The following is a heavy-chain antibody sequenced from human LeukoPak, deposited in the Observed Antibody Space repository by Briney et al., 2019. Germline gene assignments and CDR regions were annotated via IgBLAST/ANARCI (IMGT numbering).Heavy chain of an antibody. CDR3: ARGNLYYFDRSGYYFKFDY. J-gene: IGHJ4*02. Sequence: SETLSLTCTVSGDSISRSTYYWAWIRQPPGKGLEWIGSVYYGRSPYFNPSLESRATISVDTSKNHFSLKMSSVTAADTAVYYCARGNLYYFDRSGYYFKFDYWGQGTLVTVSS. CDR1: GDSISRSTYY. D-gene: IGHD3-22*01. V-gene: IGHV4-39*02. CDR2: VYYGRSP.